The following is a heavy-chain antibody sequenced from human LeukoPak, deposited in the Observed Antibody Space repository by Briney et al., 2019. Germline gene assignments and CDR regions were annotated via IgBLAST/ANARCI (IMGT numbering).Heavy chain of an antibody. Sequence: SETLSLTCTVSGGSISSSSYYWSWIRQPPGKRLEWIGYIYYSGSTDYNPSLKSRVTMSVDTSKNQFSLKLTSVTAADTAVYYCARATVDTAMVLGYWGQGTLVTVSS. CDR2: IYYSGST. D-gene: IGHD5-18*01. J-gene: IGHJ4*02. CDR1: GGSISSSSYY. V-gene: IGHV4-61*01. CDR3: ARATVDTAMVLGY.